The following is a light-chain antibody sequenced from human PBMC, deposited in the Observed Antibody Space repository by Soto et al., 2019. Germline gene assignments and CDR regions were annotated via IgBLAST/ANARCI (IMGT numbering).Light chain of an antibody. CDR1: SGHSSYI. CDR3: PPWDSTPPEV. CDR2: LEGSGSY. V-gene: IGLV4-60*03. J-gene: IGLJ2*01. Sequence: QLVLTQSSSASASLGSSVKLTCTLSSGHSSYIIAWHQQQPGKAPRYLLKLEGSGSYNKGSGFPDRFSGSSSGADCHLTTANLPSEDEDDYYCPPWDSTPPEVFGKGTKVTVL.